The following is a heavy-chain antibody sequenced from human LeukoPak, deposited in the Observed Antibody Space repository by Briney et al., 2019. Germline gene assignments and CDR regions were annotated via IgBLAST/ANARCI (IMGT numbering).Heavy chain of an antibody. CDR2: ISGSGGST. D-gene: IGHD5-12*01. CDR1: GFTFSSYG. Sequence: PGGSLRLSCAASGFTFSSYGMSWVRQAPGKWLEWVSAISGSGGSTYYADSVKGRFTISRDNSKNTLYLQMNSLRAEDTAVYYCAACGYSGYDFDYWGQGTLVTVSS. CDR3: AACGYSGYDFDY. J-gene: IGHJ4*02. V-gene: IGHV3-23*01.